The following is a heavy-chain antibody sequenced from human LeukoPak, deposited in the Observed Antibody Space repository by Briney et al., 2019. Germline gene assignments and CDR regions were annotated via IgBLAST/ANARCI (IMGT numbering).Heavy chain of an antibody. CDR2: INHSGST. V-gene: IGHV4-34*01. J-gene: IGHJ4*02. Sequence: SDTLSLTCTVSGGSISSYYWSWIRQPPGKGLEWIGEINHSGSTNYNPSLKSRVTISVDTSKNQFSLKLSSVTAADTAVYYCARSWYWGQGTLVTVSS. CDR1: GGSISSYY. D-gene: IGHD6-13*01. CDR3: ARSWY.